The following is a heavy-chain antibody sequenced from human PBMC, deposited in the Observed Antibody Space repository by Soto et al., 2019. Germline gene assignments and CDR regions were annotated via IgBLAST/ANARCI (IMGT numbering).Heavy chain of an antibody. CDR1: GDTFKNCV. CDR3: AAELGFGKLSVV. V-gene: IGHV1-69*01. Sequence: QVQVVQSGVEVRRPGSSVKVSCKASGDTFKNCVISWVRQAPGQGLEWMGGIFPLFGTTDFAKGFQGRLTITTDESTTTAYMELSRLRSEDTATYYCAAELGFGKLSVVWGQGTTVIVSS. CDR2: IFPLFGTT. D-gene: IGHD3-10*01. J-gene: IGHJ6*02.